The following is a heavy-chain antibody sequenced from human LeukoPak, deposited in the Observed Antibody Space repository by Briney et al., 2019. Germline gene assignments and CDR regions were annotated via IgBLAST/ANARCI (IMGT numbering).Heavy chain of an antibody. CDR3: ARVRTVTTVRYFDL. CDR1: GGSISSYY. V-gene: IGHV4-59*01. J-gene: IGHJ2*01. Sequence: SETLSLTCTVSGGSISSYYWSWIRQPPGKGLEWIGYIYYSGSTNYNPSLKSRVTISVDTSKNQFSLKLSSVTAADTAVYYCARVRTVTTVRYFDLWGRGTLVTVS. D-gene: IGHD4-17*01. CDR2: IYYSGST.